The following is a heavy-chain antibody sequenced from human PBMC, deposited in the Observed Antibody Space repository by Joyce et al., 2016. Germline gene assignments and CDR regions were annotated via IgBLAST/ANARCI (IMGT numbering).Heavy chain of an antibody. CDR3: ARDIDYRSGMDV. V-gene: IGHV5-51*01. D-gene: IGHD4-11*01. J-gene: IGHJ6*02. Sequence: GKKPGESLKISCKGFEYTFSRYWIAWVRQIPGKGLEWMGIMNPGDSDTRYSPSFQGQVTFSADKSINTAYLQWRSLRASDTAIYYCARDIDYRSGMDVWGQGTPVSVSS. CDR1: EYTFSRYW. CDR2: MNPGDSDT.